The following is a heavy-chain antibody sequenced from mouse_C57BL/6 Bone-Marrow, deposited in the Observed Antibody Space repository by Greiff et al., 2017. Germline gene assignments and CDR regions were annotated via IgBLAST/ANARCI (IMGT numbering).Heavy chain of an antibody. D-gene: IGHD1-1*01. V-gene: IGHV1-69*01. J-gene: IGHJ1*03. CDR1: GYTFTSYW. CDR2: IDPSDSYT. CDR3: ARGYGSRGYWYFDV. Sequence: QVQLQQPGAELVMPGASVKLSCKASGYTFTSYWMHWVKQRPGQGLEWIGEIDPSDSYTNYNQKFKGKSTLTVDKSSSTAYMELRSLTSEDSAVYFCARGYGSRGYWYFDVWGTGTTVTVSS.